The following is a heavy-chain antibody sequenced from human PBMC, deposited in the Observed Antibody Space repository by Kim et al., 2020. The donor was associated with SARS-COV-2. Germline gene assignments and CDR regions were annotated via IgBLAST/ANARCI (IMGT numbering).Heavy chain of an antibody. V-gene: IGHV3-33*06. J-gene: IGHJ5*02. D-gene: IGHD2-21*02. CDR2: IWYDGSNK. CDR1: GFTFSSYG. Sequence: GGSLRLSCAASGFTFSSYGMHWVRQAPGKGLEWVALIWYDGSNKEYVDSVKGRFTISRDNSKNTLYLEINSLRVEDTAVYYCAKEGKYGDPRSGFDPWGQGTLVIVSS. CDR3: AKEGKYGDPRSGFDP.